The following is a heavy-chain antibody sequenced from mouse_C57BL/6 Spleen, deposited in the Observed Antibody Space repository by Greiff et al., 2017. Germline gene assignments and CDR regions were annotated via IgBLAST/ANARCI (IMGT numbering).Heavy chain of an antibody. V-gene: IGHV1-85*01. CDR3: ARAFTTVVSTPDD. Sequence: QVQLQQSGPELVKPGASVKLSCKASGYTFTSYDIYWVKQRPGQGLEWIGCISPRDGSTKYNEKFKGKVTLTVDTSSSTAYMELHRLTSEDTAIYFCARAFTTVVSTPDDWGQGTTVTVSS. D-gene: IGHD1-1*01. CDR2: ISPRDGST. CDR1: GYTFTSYD. J-gene: IGHJ2*01.